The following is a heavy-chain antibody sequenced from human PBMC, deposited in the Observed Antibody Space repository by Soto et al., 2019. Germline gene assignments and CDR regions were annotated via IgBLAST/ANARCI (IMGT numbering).Heavy chain of an antibody. J-gene: IGHJ4*02. V-gene: IGHV5-51*01. CDR2: IYPGDSDT. CDR3: ASFNYDSSGYYLTERSFDY. Sequence: GESLKISCKGSGYSFTSYWIGWVRQMPGKGLEWMGIIYPGDSDTRYSPSFQGQVTISADKSISTAYLQGSSLKASDTAMYYCASFNYDSSGYYLTERSFDYWGQGTLVTVSS. CDR1: GYSFTSYW. D-gene: IGHD3-22*01.